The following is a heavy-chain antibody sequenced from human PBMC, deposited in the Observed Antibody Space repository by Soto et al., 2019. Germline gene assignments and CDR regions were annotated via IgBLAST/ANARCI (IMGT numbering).Heavy chain of an antibody. Sequence: QVQLVQSGAEVKKPGASVKVSCKASGYTFTSYDINWVRQATGQGLEWMGWMNPNSGNTGYAQKFQGRVTMTRNTSISTATRELSSLRSEDTAVYYCARGSDSYGEDWFDPWGQGTLVTVSS. D-gene: IGHD5-18*01. CDR2: MNPNSGNT. CDR3: ARGSDSYGEDWFDP. J-gene: IGHJ5*02. CDR1: GYTFTSYD. V-gene: IGHV1-8*01.